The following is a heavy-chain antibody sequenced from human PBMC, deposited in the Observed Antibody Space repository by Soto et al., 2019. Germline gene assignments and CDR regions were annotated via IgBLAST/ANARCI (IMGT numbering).Heavy chain of an antibody. CDR2: ISAYNGNT. V-gene: IGHV1-18*01. D-gene: IGHD2-15*01. J-gene: IGHJ5*02. CDR3: ARIIDCSGGSCYLNWFDP. Sequence: ASVKVSCKASGYTFTSYGISWVRQAPGQGLEWMGWISAYNGNTNYAQKLQGRVTMTTDTSTSTAYMELRSLRSDDTAVYYCARIIDCSGGSCYLNWFDPWGQGALVTVSS. CDR1: GYTFTSYG.